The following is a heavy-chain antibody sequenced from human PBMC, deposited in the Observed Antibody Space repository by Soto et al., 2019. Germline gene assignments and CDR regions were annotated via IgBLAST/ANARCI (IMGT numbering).Heavy chain of an antibody. J-gene: IGHJ6*02. CDR1: GYSVTTYW. CDR2: IHPGDSDT. CDR3: ARQEQLSPYAMDV. Sequence: LGEALTLSCKGSGYSVTTYWIAWVRQMTGKGLEWMGIIHPGDSDTRYSPSFQGQVTISADKSVGTAFLQWSRLKASDTATYYCARQEQLSPYAMDVWGQGTTVPVSS. D-gene: IGHD1-1*01. V-gene: IGHV5-51*01.